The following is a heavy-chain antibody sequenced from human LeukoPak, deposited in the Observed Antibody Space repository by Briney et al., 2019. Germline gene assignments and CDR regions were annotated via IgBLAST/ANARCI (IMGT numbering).Heavy chain of an antibody. V-gene: IGHV3-74*01. CDR3: ARGVSTIFGVVTHFDY. D-gene: IGHD3-3*01. CDR1: GFTFSRYW. J-gene: IGHJ4*02. CDR2: INSDGSDGNSINSDGSST. Sequence: GGSLRLSCAASGFTFSRYWMHWVRQAPGKGLVWVSRINSDGSDGNSINSDGSSTSYADSVRGRFTISRDNAKNTLYLQMNSLRAEDTAVYYCARGVSTIFGVVTHFDYWGQGTLVTVSS.